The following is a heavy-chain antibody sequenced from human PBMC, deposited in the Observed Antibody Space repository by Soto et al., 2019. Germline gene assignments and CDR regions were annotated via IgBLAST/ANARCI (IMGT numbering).Heavy chain of an antibody. V-gene: IGHV3-23*01. J-gene: IGHJ5*01. D-gene: IGHD6-19*01. CDR2: IDGSGAGT. CDR1: GFTFSHYL. Sequence: GGSLRLSCAASGFTFSHYLMTWVRQAPGKGLEWVSSIDGSGAGTYYVDSVKGRFTISRDNFKNTLFLQINSLRAEDTAVYYCGNRLASGWFDFWGHGTLVTVSS. CDR3: GNRLASGWFDF.